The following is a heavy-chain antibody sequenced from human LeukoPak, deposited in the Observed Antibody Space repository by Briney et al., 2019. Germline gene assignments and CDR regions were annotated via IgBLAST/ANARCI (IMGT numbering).Heavy chain of an antibody. D-gene: IGHD4-23*01. CDR1: GFTFSSYA. J-gene: IGHJ6*02. CDR3: AKMVGGGYGGNGGYYYYGMDV. V-gene: IGHV3-64*01. CDR2: ISSNGGST. Sequence: GGSLRLSCAASGFTFSSYAMHWVRQAPGKGLEYVSAISSNGGSTYYANSVKGRFTISRDNSKNTLYLQMNSLRAEDAAVYYCAKMVGGGYGGNGGYYYYGMDVWGQGTTVTVSS.